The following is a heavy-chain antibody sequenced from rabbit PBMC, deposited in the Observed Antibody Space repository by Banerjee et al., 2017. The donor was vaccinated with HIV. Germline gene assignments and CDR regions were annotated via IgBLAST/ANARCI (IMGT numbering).Heavy chain of an antibody. D-gene: IGHD3-1*01. Sequence: QEHLKESGGGLVQPGGSLKLSCKASGIDFSNYGISWVRQAPGKGPEWIAYIYPGFDMTNYASWAKGRFTISSDNAQNTVFLQMTSLTAADTATYFCARWDYDGYGDITLWGPGTLVTVS. CDR2: IYPGFDMT. V-gene: IGHV1S47*01. J-gene: IGHJ4*01. CDR1: GIDFSNYG. CDR3: ARWDYDGYGDITL.